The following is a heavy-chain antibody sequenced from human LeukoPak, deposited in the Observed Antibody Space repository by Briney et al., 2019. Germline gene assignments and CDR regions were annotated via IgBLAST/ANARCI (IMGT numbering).Heavy chain of an antibody. D-gene: IGHD2-2*01. Sequence: GGSLRLSCAASRFTFSSYAMSWVRQAPGKGLEWVSAISGSGGSTYYADSVKGRFTISRDNSKNTLYLQMNSLRAEDTAVYYCANSYCSSTSCYLYYFDYWGQGTLVTVSS. V-gene: IGHV3-23*01. CDR1: RFTFSSYA. CDR3: ANSYCSSTSCYLYYFDY. J-gene: IGHJ4*02. CDR2: ISGSGGST.